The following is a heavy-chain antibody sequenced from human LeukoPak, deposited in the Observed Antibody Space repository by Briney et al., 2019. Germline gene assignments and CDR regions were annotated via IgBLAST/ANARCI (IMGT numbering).Heavy chain of an antibody. D-gene: IGHD3-16*02. CDR1: GYSFTSYW. CDR3: ARHIGGVIVMGFDY. V-gene: IGHV5-10-1*01. J-gene: IGHJ4*02. Sequence: GESLKIACKGSGYSFTSYWISCVRQLPAKGLVWLGRIDPSDSYTNYSPSFQGHVTISADKSISTAYLQWSSLKASDTAMYYCARHIGGVIVMGFDYLGRASLVSDCS. CDR2: IDPSDSYT.